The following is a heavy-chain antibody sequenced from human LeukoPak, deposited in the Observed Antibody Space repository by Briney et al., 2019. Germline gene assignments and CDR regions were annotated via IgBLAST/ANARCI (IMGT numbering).Heavy chain of an antibody. V-gene: IGHV1-2*02. CDR1: GYTFTGYY. Sequence: GASVKVSCMASGYTFTGYYMHWVRQAPGQGLEWMGWINPNSGGTNYAQKFQGRVTRTRDTSISTAYMELSRLRSDDTAVYYCARVTSGWLNWFDPWGQGTLVTVSS. CDR3: ARVTSGWLNWFDP. CDR2: INPNSGGT. D-gene: IGHD6-19*01. J-gene: IGHJ5*02.